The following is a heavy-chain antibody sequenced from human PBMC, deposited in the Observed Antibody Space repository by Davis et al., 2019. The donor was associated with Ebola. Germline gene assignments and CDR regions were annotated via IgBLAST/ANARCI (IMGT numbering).Heavy chain of an antibody. V-gene: IGHV3-64*01. CDR1: GFTFRSYA. CDR3: ARYSTAGFDY. CDR2: ISSNGGST. Sequence: GESLKIPCAAPGFTFRSYAMHWVRQAPGKGLEYVSAISSNGGSTYYANSVKGRFTISRDNSKNTLYLQMGSLRAEDMAVYYCARYSTAGFDYWGQGTLVTVSS. J-gene: IGHJ4*02. D-gene: IGHD4-17*01.